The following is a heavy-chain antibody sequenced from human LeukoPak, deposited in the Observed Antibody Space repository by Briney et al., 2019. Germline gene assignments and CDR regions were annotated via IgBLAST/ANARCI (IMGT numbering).Heavy chain of an antibody. Sequence: ASVKVSCKASGYTFTSYGISWVRQAPGQGLEWMGWISAYNGNTNYAQKLQGRVTMTTDTSTSTAYMELRSLRSDDTAVYYCARILTIFGVVIGFPDYWGQGTLVTVSS. J-gene: IGHJ4*02. D-gene: IGHD3-3*01. CDR3: ARILTIFGVVIGFPDY. V-gene: IGHV1-18*01. CDR1: GYTFTSYG. CDR2: ISAYNGNT.